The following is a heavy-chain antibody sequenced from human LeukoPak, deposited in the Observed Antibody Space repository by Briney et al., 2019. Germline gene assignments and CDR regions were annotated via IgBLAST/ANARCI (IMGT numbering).Heavy chain of an antibody. CDR3: AKGARRFLEWLLDYYYYMDV. V-gene: IGHV3-21*01. J-gene: IGHJ6*03. CDR1: GFTFSSYS. Sequence: KTGGSLRLSCAASGFTFSSYSMNWVRQAPGKGLEWVSSISSSSSYIYYADSVKGRFTISRDNAKNSLYLQMNSLRAEDTAVYYCAKGARRFLEWLLDYYYYMDVWGKGTTVTVSS. CDR2: ISSSSSYI. D-gene: IGHD3-3*01.